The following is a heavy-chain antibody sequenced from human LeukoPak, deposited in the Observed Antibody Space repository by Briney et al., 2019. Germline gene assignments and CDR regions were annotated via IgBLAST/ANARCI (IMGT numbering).Heavy chain of an antibody. Sequence: GGSLRLSCAASGFTFSKYWMHWVRHAPGKGLVWVSRVKSDGTGTSYAGSVEGRFTISRDNAKNTLYLQMNSLRVEDTAVYYCASDMDSSDWYWHFDLWGRGTLVTVSS. CDR1: GFTFSKYW. V-gene: IGHV3-74*01. D-gene: IGHD6-19*01. CDR3: ASDMDSSDWYWHFDL. CDR2: VKSDGTGT. J-gene: IGHJ2*01.